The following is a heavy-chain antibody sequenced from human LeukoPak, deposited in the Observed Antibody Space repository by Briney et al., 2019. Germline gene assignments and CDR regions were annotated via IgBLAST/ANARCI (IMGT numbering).Heavy chain of an antibody. CDR2: ISGSGGRT. CDR1: GFTFNNYA. Sequence: GESVRLSCAASGFTFNNYALTWVRQAPGKGLEWVSTISGSGGRTYYADSVKGRFTISRDNSKNTLSLQMNSLRAEDTAVYYCAKDPKAAIVVDYYYMDVWGKGTTVTVSS. D-gene: IGHD2-2*01. J-gene: IGHJ6*03. V-gene: IGHV3-23*01. CDR3: AKDPKAAIVVDYYYMDV.